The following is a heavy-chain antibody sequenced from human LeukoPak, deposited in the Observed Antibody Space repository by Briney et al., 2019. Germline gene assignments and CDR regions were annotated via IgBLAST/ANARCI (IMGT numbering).Heavy chain of an antibody. Sequence: ASVKVSCKASGYTFTSYDISWVRQATGQGLEWMGWMNPNSGNTGYAQKFQGRVTMTRNTSTSTAYMELSSLRSEDTAVYYCARGPESYCSGGSCPLNFDYWGQGTLVTVSS. CDR2: MNPNSGNT. V-gene: IGHV1-8*01. CDR1: GYTFTSYD. CDR3: ARGPESYCSGGSCPLNFDY. D-gene: IGHD2-15*01. J-gene: IGHJ4*02.